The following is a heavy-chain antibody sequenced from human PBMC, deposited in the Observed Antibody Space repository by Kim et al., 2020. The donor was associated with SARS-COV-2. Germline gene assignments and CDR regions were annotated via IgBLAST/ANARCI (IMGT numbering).Heavy chain of an antibody. CDR3: ARRLKYCSGGSCYSGWFDP. J-gene: IGHJ5*02. CDR2: INHSGST. CDR1: GGSFSGYY. V-gene: IGHV4-34*01. Sequence: SETLSLTCAVYGGSFSGYYWSWIRQPPGNGLEWIGEINHSGSTNYNPSLKSRVTISVDTSKNQFSLKLSSVTAADTAVYYCARRLKYCSGGSCYSGWFDP. D-gene: IGHD2-15*01.